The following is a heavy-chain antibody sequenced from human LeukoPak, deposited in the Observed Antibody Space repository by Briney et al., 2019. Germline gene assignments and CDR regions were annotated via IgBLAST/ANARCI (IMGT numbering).Heavy chain of an antibody. CDR3: AQWSRYFDY. CDR1: GFTFNNYA. D-gene: IGHD1-26*01. V-gene: IGHV3-23*01. Sequence: PGGSLRLSCVASGFTFNNYAMTWVRQAPGKGLEWVSAISGSGYSTYYADSVKGRFTISRGNSKNTLYLQMNSLRAEDTALYFCAQWSRYFDYWGQGTLATVSS. J-gene: IGHJ4*02. CDR2: ISGSGYST.